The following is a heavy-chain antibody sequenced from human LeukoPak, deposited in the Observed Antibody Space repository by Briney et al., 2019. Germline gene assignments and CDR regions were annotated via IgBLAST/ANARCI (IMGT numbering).Heavy chain of an antibody. CDR1: GGSISSYY. J-gene: IGHJ6*03. V-gene: IGHV4-59*01. CDR2: IYYSGST. CDR3: ARATYYYGSGSYPALSYYYYMDV. Sequence: SETLSLTCTVSGGSISSYYWSWIRQPPGKGLEWIGYIYYSGSTNYNPSLKSRVTISVDTSKNQFSLKLSSVTAADTAVYYCARATYYYGSGSYPALSYYYYMDVWGKGTTVTISS. D-gene: IGHD3-10*01.